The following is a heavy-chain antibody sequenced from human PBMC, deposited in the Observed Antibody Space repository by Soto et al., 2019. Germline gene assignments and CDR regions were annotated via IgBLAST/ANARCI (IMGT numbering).Heavy chain of an antibody. CDR2: ISDSGDGT. Sequence: EVQLLESGGGLVQPGGSLRLSCAASGFTFSSYAMNWVRQAPGKGLEWVSCISDSGDGTYYADSVKGRFTISRDNFKNTLYLQMNSLRAEDTAVYYCAKSIYSQSRSYYSLFTNWGQGTLATVSS. J-gene: IGHJ4*02. V-gene: IGHV3-23*01. CDR1: GFTFSSYA. D-gene: IGHD3-22*01. CDR3: AKSIYSQSRSYYSLFTN.